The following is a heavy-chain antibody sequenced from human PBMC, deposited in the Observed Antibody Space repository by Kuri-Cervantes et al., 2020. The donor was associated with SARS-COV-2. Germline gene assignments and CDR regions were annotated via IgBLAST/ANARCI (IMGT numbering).Heavy chain of an antibody. Sequence: SETLSLTCTVSGGSVSSDTYYWSWIRQPPGKGLEWIGYIYYSGSTSYNPSLKSRVTISVDTSKNQFSLKLNSVTAADTAVYYCARDWRYYDSSGFYSYYFDSWGQGTLVTVSS. V-gene: IGHV4-61*01. J-gene: IGHJ4*02. CDR3: ARDWRYYDSSGFYSYYFDS. CDR1: GGSVSSDTYY. CDR2: IYYSGST. D-gene: IGHD3-22*01.